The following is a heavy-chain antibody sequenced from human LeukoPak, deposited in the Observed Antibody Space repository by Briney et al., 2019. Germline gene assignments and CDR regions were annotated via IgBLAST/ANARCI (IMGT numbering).Heavy chain of an antibody. Sequence: SGGSLRLSCAASGFTFSSYSMNWVRQAPGKGLEWVSSISSSSSYIYYADSVKGRFTISRDNAKNSLYLQMNSLRAEDTAVDYCARDVMDAFDIWGQGTMVTVSS. CDR2: ISSSSSYI. D-gene: IGHD3-16*01. V-gene: IGHV3-21*01. CDR1: GFTFSSYS. CDR3: ARDVMDAFDI. J-gene: IGHJ3*02.